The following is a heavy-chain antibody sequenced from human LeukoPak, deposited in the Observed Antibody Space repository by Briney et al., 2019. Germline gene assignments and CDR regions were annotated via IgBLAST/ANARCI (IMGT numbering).Heavy chain of an antibody. D-gene: IGHD3-22*01. Sequence: SETLSLTCTVSGGSISSGGYYWSWIRQHPGKGLEWIGYIYYSGSTYYSPSLKSRVTISVDTSKNQFSLKLSSVTAADTAVYYCARGYYYDSSGLNPEDYWGQGTLVTVSS. CDR1: GGSISSGGYY. J-gene: IGHJ4*02. CDR2: IYYSGST. CDR3: ARGYYYDSSGLNPEDY. V-gene: IGHV4-31*03.